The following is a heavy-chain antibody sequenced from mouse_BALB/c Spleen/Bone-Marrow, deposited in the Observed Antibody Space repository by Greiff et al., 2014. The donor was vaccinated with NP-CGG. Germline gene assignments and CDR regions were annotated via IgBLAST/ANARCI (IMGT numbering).Heavy chain of an antibody. CDR3: ARNYPFAY. CDR2: IDPAKGNT. V-gene: IGHV14-3*02. Sequence: EVQVVESGAELVKPGASVKLSCTASGFNIKDSYLHWVKQRPEQGLGWIGRIDPAKGNTNYDPKFQGKATITADTSSNTAYLQLSSLTSEDTAVYFCARNYPFAYWGQGTLVTVSA. D-gene: IGHD2-1*01. CDR1: GFNIKDSY. J-gene: IGHJ3*01.